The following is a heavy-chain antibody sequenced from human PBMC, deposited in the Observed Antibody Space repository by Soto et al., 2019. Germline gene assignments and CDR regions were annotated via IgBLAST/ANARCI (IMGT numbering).Heavy chain of an antibody. CDR2: INSDGSFS. CDR1: GFTFSSYW. CDR3: FGSSGYYLGFPFDY. D-gene: IGHD3-22*01. J-gene: IGHJ4*02. Sequence: GGSLRLSCAASGFTFSSYWMHWVRQAPGKGLVWVSRINSDGSFSNYADSVKGRFTISRDNAKNTLYLQMNSLRVEDTAVYYCFGSSGYYLGFPFDYWGQGTLVTVSS. V-gene: IGHV3-74*01.